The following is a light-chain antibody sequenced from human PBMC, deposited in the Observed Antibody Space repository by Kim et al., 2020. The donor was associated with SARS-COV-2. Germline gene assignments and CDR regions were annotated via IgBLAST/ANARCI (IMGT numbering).Light chain of an antibody. CDR3: QQSYSTPLHT. CDR1: QNIGTY. J-gene: IGKJ2*01. V-gene: IGKV1-39*01. Sequence: ASVGDRVTITCRANQNIGTYLNWYQHKAGKAPQLLIYAASSLRSWVPSRFSGSGSGTDFTLTISSLQPDDFATYYCQQSYSTPLHTFGQGTKLEI. CDR2: AAS.